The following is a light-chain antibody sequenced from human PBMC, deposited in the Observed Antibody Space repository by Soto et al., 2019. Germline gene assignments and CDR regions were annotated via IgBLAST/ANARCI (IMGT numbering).Light chain of an antibody. CDR1: SSDIGTYDY. CDR3: SSYTTSSTLV. V-gene: IGLV2-14*01. Sequence: QSALTQPASVSGSPGQSITISCTGTSSDIGTYDYVSWYQQHPGKAPKLMIHDVTIRPSGVSNRFSGSKSGNTASLTISGLQVEDEGDYYCSSYTTSSTLVFGGGTQLTVL. J-gene: IGLJ2*01. CDR2: DVT.